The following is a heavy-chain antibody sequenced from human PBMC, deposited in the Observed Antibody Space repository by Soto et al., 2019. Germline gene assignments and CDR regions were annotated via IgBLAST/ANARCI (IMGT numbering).Heavy chain of an antibody. CDR3: ARVYTSSRYPFDY. V-gene: IGHV3-21*01. CDR1: GFTFNTYS. Sequence: EVQLVESGGGLVKPGGSLRLSCVASGFTFNTYSINWVRQAPGKGLEWVSSISSSTTYIYYADSVRGRFTIYRDNAKNSVYLHINSLRAEDTAVYYCARVYTSSRYPFDYWGQGTLVTVSS. D-gene: IGHD6-13*01. CDR2: ISSSTTYI. J-gene: IGHJ4*02.